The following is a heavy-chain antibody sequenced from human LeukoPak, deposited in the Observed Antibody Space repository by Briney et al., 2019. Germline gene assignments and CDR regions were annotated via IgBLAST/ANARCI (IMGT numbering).Heavy chain of an antibody. Sequence: GGSLRLSCAASGFTFSSYWMSWVRQAPGKGLEWVSSISSSSSYIYYADSVKGRFTISRDNAKNSLYLQMNSLRAEDTAVYYCARDGLIWFGELLSYWFDPWGQGTLVTVSS. CDR3: ARDGLIWFGELLSYWFDP. J-gene: IGHJ5*02. CDR2: ISSSSSYI. D-gene: IGHD3-10*01. CDR1: GFTFSSYW. V-gene: IGHV3-21*01.